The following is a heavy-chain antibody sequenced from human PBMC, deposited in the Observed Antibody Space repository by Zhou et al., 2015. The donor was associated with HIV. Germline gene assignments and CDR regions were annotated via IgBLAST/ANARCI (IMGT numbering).Heavy chain of an antibody. J-gene: IGHJ2*01. V-gene: IGHV3-33*01. CDR2: IWYDGSNK. CDR1: GFTFSSYG. CDR3: ARDTTPTFRGWYFDL. Sequence: VQLVESGGGVVQPGRSLRLSCAASGFTFSSYGMHWVRQAPGKGLEWVAVIWYDGSNKYYADSVKGRFTISRDNSKNTLFLQMNSLRAEDSAVYYCARDTTPTFRGWYFDLWGLAPWSLSPQ. D-gene: IGHD3-16*01.